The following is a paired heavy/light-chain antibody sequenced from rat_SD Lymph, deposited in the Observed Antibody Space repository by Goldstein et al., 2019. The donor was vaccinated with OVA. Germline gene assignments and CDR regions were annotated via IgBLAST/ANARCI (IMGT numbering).Light chain of an antibody. J-gene: IGKJ1*01. CDR3: QQYYSGWT. CDR2: NAY. Sequence: DIQMTQSPSLLSASVGDRVTLNCKASQNIYKNLAWYQQKLGESPKLLIYNAYSLQTGIPSRFSGSGSGTDFTLTISSLQPEDVATYFCQQYYSGWTFGGGTKLELK. V-gene: IGKV22S2*01. CDR1: QNIYKN.
Heavy chain of an antibody. CDR1: GFTFSYYD. Sequence: EVQVVESGGGLVQPGRSLKLSCAASGFTFSYYDMAWVRQAPTKGLEWVASISPSGGNTYYRDSVKGRFTVSRDNAKNILYLQMDSLRSEDTATYYCTVNPPIYNNYYWFAHWGQGTLVTVSS. CDR3: TVNPPIYNNYYWFAH. V-gene: IGHV5S13*01. D-gene: IGHD1-10*01. CDR2: ISPSGGNT. J-gene: IGHJ3*01.